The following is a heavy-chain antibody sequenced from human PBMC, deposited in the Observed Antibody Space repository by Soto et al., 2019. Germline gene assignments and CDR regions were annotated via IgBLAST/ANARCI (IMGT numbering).Heavy chain of an antibody. CDR2: IYHSGTT. Sequence: PSETLSLTCAVSSFSISSGYYWGWVRQPPGKGLEWIGSIYHSGTTNYSPSLKSRVTISIDTSKNQFSLKLSSVTAADAAMYYCARAHYYYGMDVWGQGTTVTVSS. CDR1: SFSISSGYY. CDR3: ARAHYYYGMDV. J-gene: IGHJ6*01. V-gene: IGHV4-38-2*01.